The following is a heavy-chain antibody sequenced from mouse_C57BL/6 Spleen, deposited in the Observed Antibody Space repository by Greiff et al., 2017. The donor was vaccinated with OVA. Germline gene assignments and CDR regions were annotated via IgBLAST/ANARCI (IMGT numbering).Heavy chain of an antibody. CDR1: GYSFTSYY. Sequence: QVQLQQSGPELVKPGASVKISCKASGYSFTSYYIHWVKQRPGQGLEWIGWIYPGSGNTKYNEKFKGKATLTADTSSSTAYMQLSSLTSEDSAVYYCARWGGSGFAYWGQGTLVTVSA. V-gene: IGHV1-66*01. CDR3: ARWGGSGFAY. CDR2: IYPGSGNT. J-gene: IGHJ3*01.